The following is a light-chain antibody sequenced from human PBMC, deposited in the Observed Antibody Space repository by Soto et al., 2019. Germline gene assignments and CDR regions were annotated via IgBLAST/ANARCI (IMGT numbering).Light chain of an antibody. CDR2: GAS. CDR3: QQYNSWPLT. J-gene: IGKJ4*01. CDR1: QSVSRN. Sequence: EIVMTPSPATLSVSPGERATLSCRASQSVSRNLAWYQQKPGQAPRLLIYGASTRATGFPARFSGSGSGTEFTLTISSLQSEDVAVYYCQQYNSWPLTFGGGTKVDIK. V-gene: IGKV3-15*01.